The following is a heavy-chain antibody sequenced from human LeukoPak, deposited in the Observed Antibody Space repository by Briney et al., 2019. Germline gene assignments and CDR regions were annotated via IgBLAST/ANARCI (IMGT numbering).Heavy chain of an antibody. J-gene: IGHJ6*02. CDR3: ARGRQTTVTWATYYYYGMDV. CDR2: INHSGST. V-gene: IGHV4-34*01. CDR1: GGSFSGYY. Sequence: SETLSLTCAVYGGSFSGYYWSWIRQPPGKGLEWIGEINHSGSTNYNPSLKSRVTISVDTSKNQFSLKLSSVTAADTAVYYCARGRQTTVTWATYYYYGMDVWGQGTTVTVSS. D-gene: IGHD4-4*01.